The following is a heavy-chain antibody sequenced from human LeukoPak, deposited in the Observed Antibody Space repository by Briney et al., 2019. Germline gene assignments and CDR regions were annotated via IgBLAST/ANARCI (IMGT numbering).Heavy chain of an antibody. CDR1: GFTFSSYS. CDR2: ISSSSSYI. CDR3: ATNIVVVPAATFDY. D-gene: IGHD2-2*01. J-gene: IGHJ4*02. Sequence: GGSLRLSCAASGFTFSSYSMNRVRQAPGKGLEWVSSISSSSSYIYYADSVKGRFTISRDNAKNSLYLQMNSLRAEDTAVYYCATNIVVVPAATFDYWGQGTLVTVSS. V-gene: IGHV3-21*01.